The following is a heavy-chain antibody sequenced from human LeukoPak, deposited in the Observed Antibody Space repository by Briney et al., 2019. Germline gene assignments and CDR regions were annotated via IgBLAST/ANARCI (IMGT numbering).Heavy chain of an antibody. D-gene: IGHD6-13*01. J-gene: IGHJ6*03. CDR3: AKEVRGSSRYKVANYYYMDV. V-gene: IGHV3-33*06. CDR2: IWYDGSNK. Sequence: PGGSLRLSCAASGFTFSSYGMHWVRQAPGKGLEWVAVIWYDGSNKYYADSVKGRFTISRDNSKNTLYLQMNSLRAEDTAVYYCAKEVRGSSRYKVANYYYMDVWGKGTTVTVSS. CDR1: GFTFSSYG.